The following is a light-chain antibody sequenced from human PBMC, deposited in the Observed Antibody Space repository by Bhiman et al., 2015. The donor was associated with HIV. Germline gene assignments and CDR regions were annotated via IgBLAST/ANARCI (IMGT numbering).Light chain of an antibody. CDR1: STDVGGYKY. V-gene: IGLV2-14*03. Sequence: QSALTQPASLSGCPGQSITISCTGTSTDVGGYKYVSWYQQHPGKVPKLLIYDVSERPSGVSNRFSGSTSGNTASLTISGLQAEDEADYYCSSYTSSSTYVFGTGTKVTVL. J-gene: IGLJ1*01. CDR3: SSYTSSSTYV. CDR2: DVS.